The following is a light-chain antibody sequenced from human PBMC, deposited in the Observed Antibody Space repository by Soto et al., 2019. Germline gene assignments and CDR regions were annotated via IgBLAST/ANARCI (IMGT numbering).Light chain of an antibody. J-gene: IGLJ3*02. CDR1: SSDVGAYNY. CDR2: EVS. CDR3: SSYTSGSTGV. Sequence: QSALTQPASVSGSPGQSITISCTGTSSDVGAYNYVSWCQQHPGKAPKLMIYEVSNRPSGVSNRFSGSKSGNTASLTISGLQAEDEGDYYCSSYTSGSTGVFGGGTKVTVL. V-gene: IGLV2-14*01.